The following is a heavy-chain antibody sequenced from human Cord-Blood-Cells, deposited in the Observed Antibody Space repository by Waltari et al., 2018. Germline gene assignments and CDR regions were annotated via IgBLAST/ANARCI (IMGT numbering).Heavy chain of an antibody. CDR1: GFTFSSYG. Sequence: QVQLVESGGGVVQPGRSLRLSCAASGFTFSSYGMHWVRQPPVKGLGWVAVIWYDGSNKYYADSVKGRFTISRDNSKNTLYLQMNSLRAEDTAMYYCAKDLGRKAGSYYRGFDYWGQGTLVTVSS. CDR2: IWYDGSNK. J-gene: IGHJ4*02. CDR3: AKDLGRKAGSYYRGFDY. V-gene: IGHV3-30*18. D-gene: IGHD3-10*01.